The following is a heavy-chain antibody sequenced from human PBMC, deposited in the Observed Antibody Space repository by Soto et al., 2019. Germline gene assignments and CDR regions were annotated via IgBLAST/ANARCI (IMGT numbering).Heavy chain of an antibody. J-gene: IGHJ4*02. CDR1: GFTFKNYN. V-gene: IGHV3-21*02. CDR2: IGDSDTFT. CDR3: VRDGSLLGMTR. Sequence: EVQLVESGGGLVKPGESLRLSCVASGFTFKNYNMNWVRQAPWKGLEWVSSIGDSDTFTYYADSVKGRFTISRDNAKSSLFLQMNSLRVEDTAVYFCVRDGSLLGMTRWGQGTLVTVSS. D-gene: IGHD3-10*01.